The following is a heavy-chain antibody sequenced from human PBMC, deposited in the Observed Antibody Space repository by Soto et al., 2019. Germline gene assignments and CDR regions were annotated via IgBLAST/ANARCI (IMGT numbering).Heavy chain of an antibody. J-gene: IGHJ5*02. CDR2: IYYTWST. CDR3: ARVVTANWFDP. V-gene: IGHV4-59*01. CDR1: GVSISSYY. Sequence: QVQLQESGPGLVNPSDTLSLTCTVSGVSISSYYWSWIRQPPGKGLEWIGHIYYTWSTYYNPSLKSRVTISVHTSKNQFSLKLSSVTAADTAVYYCARVVTANWFDPWGQGTLVTVSS.